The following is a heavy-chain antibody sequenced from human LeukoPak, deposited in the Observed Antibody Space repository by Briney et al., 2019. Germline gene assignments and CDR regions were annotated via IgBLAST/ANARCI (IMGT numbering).Heavy chain of an antibody. D-gene: IGHD6-13*01. CDR1: GFTFSSYA. CDR2: ISGSGGST. Sequence: GGSLRLSCAASGFTFSSYAMSWVRQAPGKGLEWVSAISGSGGSTYYADSVKGRFTISRDNSKNTLYLQMNSLRAEDTAVYYCAKVETYSSSWEVGYYFDYWGPGTLVTVSS. CDR3: AKVETYSSSWEVGYYFDY. J-gene: IGHJ4*02. V-gene: IGHV3-23*01.